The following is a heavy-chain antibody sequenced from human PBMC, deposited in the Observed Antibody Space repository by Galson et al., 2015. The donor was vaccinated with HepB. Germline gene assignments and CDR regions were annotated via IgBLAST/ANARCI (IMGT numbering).Heavy chain of an antibody. CDR3: AKDRQYYYDSSGYYGLDC. V-gene: IGHV3-23*01. CDR1: EFTFSSYA. D-gene: IGHD3-22*01. J-gene: IGHJ4*02. CDR2: ISGSGGTT. Sequence: SLRLTCAASEFTFSSYAMSWVRQAPGKGLEWVSAISGSGGTTYYADSVKGRFTISRDNSENTLFLQMNTLRAEDTAVYYCAKDRQYYYDSSGYYGLDCWGQGTLVTVSS.